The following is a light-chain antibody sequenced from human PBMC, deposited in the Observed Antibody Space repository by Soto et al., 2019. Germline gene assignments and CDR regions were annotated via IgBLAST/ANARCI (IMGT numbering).Light chain of an antibody. Sequence: QSVLTQPASVSGAPGQRVTISCTGSSSNIGAGYDVHWYQQLPGTAPKLLIYGNSNRPSAVPVRYSGSKSGTSASPAITGLQAEDEAEYYCQSYDCSRSAQVVFGAGTKLTVL. V-gene: IGLV1-40*01. CDR3: QSYDCSRSAQVV. CDR2: GNS. CDR1: SSNIGAGYD. J-gene: IGLJ2*01.